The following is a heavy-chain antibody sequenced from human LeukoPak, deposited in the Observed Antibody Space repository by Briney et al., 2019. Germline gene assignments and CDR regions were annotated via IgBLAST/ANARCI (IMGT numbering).Heavy chain of an antibody. Sequence: GGPLRFSCAASGFPLISYWMSWVRQVPGKGLEWVANIKQDGGEKYYVGSVKGRFTVSRDNAKNSLYLQMNSLRAEDTAVYYCAREWNYYGSGIMDVWGKGTTVTVSS. J-gene: IGHJ6*04. CDR2: IKQDGGEK. D-gene: IGHD3-10*01. CDR1: GFPLISYW. V-gene: IGHV3-7*01. CDR3: AREWNYYGSGIMDV.